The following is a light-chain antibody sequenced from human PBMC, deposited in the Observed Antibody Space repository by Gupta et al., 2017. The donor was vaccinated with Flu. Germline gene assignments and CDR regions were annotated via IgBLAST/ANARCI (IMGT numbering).Light chain of an antibody. Sequence: PGTLSLSPGETATLSCRASQSVSRYISWYRQRPGQAPGLLIYGSSSRATGIPDRFSGSGSGTDFTLTISRLEPEDFAVYYCQQYDSSPWTFGQGTKVEIK. J-gene: IGKJ1*01. CDR1: QSVSRY. CDR2: GSS. CDR3: QQYDSSPWT. V-gene: IGKV3-20*01.